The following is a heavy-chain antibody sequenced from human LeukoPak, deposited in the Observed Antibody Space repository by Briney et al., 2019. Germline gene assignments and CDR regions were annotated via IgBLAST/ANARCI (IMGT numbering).Heavy chain of an antibody. Sequence: GGSLRLSCAGSGFTLSSYWMHWVRQAPGKGLVWVSRINGDGSTTSYADSVRGRFTISRDTAKNTLYLQMSSLRDEDTAVYYCARLTVTATGEQTNYWGQGTLVTVSS. CDR2: INGDGSTT. D-gene: IGHD2-21*02. CDR3: ARLTVTATGEQTNY. V-gene: IGHV3-74*01. J-gene: IGHJ4*02. CDR1: GFTLSSYW.